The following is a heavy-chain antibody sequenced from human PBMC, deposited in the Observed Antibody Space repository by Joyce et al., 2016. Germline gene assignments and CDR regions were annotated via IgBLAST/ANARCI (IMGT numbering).Heavy chain of an antibody. Sequence: HLQESGPGLVKPSETLSLTCTISGDSFSDTSYYWSWIRQPPGKGLAWRGLMYNSEPTHYKPSLGGRLSISAGAAKKQFSLMLTSVTSADTAVYYCATSLPSRVGGFQFFGLDVWGQGTTVIVS. J-gene: IGHJ6*02. CDR1: GDSFSDTSYY. CDR2: MYNSEPT. CDR3: ATSLPSRVGGFQFFGLDV. V-gene: IGHV4-61*01. D-gene: IGHD3-10*01.